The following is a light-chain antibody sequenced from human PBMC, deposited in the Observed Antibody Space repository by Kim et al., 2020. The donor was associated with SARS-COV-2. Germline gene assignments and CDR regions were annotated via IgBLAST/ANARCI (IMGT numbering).Light chain of an antibody. CDR3: QHYDDWPLT. Sequence: SPAERATPSSRARQTVSSNLAWYQQKPGQPPRLLIYGASIRATGIPARFSGSGSGTEFTLTISSLQSEDFAVYYCQHYDDWPLTFGRGTRVEIK. V-gene: IGKV3D-15*01. J-gene: IGKJ4*01. CDR1: QTVSSN. CDR2: GAS.